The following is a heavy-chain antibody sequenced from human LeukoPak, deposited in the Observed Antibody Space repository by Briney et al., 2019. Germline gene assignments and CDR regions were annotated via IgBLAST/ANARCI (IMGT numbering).Heavy chain of an antibody. CDR1: GYSFTSYW. Sequence: GESLKISCKGSGYSFTSYWIGWVRQMPGKGLEWMGIFYPGDSDTRYSPSFQGQVTISADKSISTAYLQWSSLKASDTAMYYCARQGMVRGVKAEYFQHWGQGTLVTVSS. CDR2: FYPGDSDT. J-gene: IGHJ1*01. D-gene: IGHD3-10*01. CDR3: ARQGMVRGVKAEYFQH. V-gene: IGHV5-51*01.